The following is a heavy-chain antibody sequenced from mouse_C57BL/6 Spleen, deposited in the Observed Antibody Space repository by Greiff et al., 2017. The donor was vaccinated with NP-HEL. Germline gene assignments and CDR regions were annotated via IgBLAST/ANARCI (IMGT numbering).Heavy chain of an antibody. CDR1: GYTFTSYW. CDR3: ARGTRVVARYVDV. CDR2: IDPSDSYT. V-gene: IGHV1-69*01. D-gene: IGHD1-1*01. J-gene: IGHJ1*03. Sequence: QVQLQQPGAELVMPGASVKLSCKASGYTFTSYWMHWVKQRPGQGLEWIGEIDPSDSYTNYNQKFKGKSTLTVDKSSSTAYMQLSSLTAEDSAVYYCARGTRVVARYVDVWGTGTRVTVAS.